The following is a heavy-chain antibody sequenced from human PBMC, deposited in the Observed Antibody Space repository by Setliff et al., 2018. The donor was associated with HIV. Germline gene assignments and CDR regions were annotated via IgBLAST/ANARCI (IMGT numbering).Heavy chain of an antibody. V-gene: IGHV4-59*02. CDR1: GDSVSSYY. CDR3: ARGLGRGSSEYYYYYYYMDV. J-gene: IGHJ6*03. CDR2: FYYSGGT. D-gene: IGHD2-2*01. Sequence: SETLSLTCAVSGDSVSSYYWTWIRQPPGKGLEWIGYFYYSGGTRYNPSLESRVTISVDMYKNQFSLKLSSVTAADTAVYYCARGLGRGSSEYYYYYYYMDVWGKGTTVTVSS.